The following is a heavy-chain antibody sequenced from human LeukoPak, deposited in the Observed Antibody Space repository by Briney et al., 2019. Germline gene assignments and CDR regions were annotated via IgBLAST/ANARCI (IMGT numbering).Heavy chain of an antibody. D-gene: IGHD2-2*01. V-gene: IGHV1-18*01. CDR1: GYTFTSYG. J-gene: IGHJ3*02. CDR2: ISAYNGNT. CDR3: ARGFVVVPAANAFDI. Sequence: ASVKVSCKASGYTFTSYGISWVRQAPGQGLEWMGWISAYNGNTNYAQKLQGRVTMTTGTSTSTAYMELRSLRSDDTAVYYCARGFVVVPAANAFDIWGQGTMVTVSS.